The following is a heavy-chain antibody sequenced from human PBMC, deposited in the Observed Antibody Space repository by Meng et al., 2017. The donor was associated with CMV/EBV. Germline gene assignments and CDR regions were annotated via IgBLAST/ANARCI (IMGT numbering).Heavy chain of an antibody. J-gene: IGHJ4*02. Sequence: KGSGYSFTSYWIGWVRQMPGKGLEWMGIIYPGDSDTRYSPSFQGQVTISADKSIIPSYLPYIPLPASDTAMYYCARPTKSVGFPFYYWGQGPLVTVSS. CDR2: IYPGDSDT. CDR3: ARPTKSVGFPFYY. D-gene: IGHD1-26*01. V-gene: IGHV5-51*01. CDR1: GYSFTSYW.